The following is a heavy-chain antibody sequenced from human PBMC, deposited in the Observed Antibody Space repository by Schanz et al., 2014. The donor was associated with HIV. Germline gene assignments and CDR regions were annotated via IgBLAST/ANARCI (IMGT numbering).Heavy chain of an antibody. V-gene: IGHV3-30-3*01. CDR2: IWYDGSNK. D-gene: IGHD3-22*01. CDR3: AKASPYYYDSSGYYYVFDY. CDR1: GFTFSSYA. J-gene: IGHJ4*02. Sequence: VQLVESGGGLVKPGGSLRLSCAASGFTFSSYAMHWVRQAPGKGLEWVAVIWYDGSNKNYADSVKGRFTISRDNAKNSLYLQMNSLRAEDTALYYCAKASPYYYDSSGYYYVFDYWGQGTLVTVSS.